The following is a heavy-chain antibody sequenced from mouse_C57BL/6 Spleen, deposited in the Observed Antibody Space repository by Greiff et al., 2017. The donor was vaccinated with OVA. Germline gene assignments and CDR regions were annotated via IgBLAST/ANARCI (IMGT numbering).Heavy chain of an antibody. Sequence: QVQLQQSGPELVKPGASVKFSCKASGYAFSSSWLHWVKQRPGKGLAWIGRIYPGAGDPHYNGKFKGKATLTADKASSTAYMQRSSLTSEDAAVYCCARYWDGAMDYWGQGTSGTVSS. CDR1: GYAFSSSW. CDR2: IYPGAGDP. D-gene: IGHD4-1*01. CDR3: ARYWDGAMDY. V-gene: IGHV1-82*01. J-gene: IGHJ4*01.